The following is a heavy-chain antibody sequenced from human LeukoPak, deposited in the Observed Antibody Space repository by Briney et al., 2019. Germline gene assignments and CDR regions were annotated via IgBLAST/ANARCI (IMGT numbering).Heavy chain of an antibody. CDR3: ARGTPTILTGYPISYFDP. J-gene: IGHJ5*02. CDR2: SNPRGEDT. CDR1: GYTFTSYG. D-gene: IGHD3-9*01. V-gene: IGHV1-46*01. Sequence: ASVKVSCKASGYTFTSYGISWVRQAPGQGLEWMGVSNPRGEDTTNTQKFQGRVNMTRDTSTSTVYLELSSLRSEDTAVYYCARGTPTILTGYPISYFDPWGPGTLVSVSS.